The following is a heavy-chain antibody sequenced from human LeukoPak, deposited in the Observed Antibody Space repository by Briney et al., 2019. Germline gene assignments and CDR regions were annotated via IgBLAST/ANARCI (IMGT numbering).Heavy chain of an antibody. CDR3: ARDTAPGYYYGSGSVDY. Sequence: GGSLRLSCAASGFTFSSYAMHWVRQAPGKGLEWVAAISYDGSNKYYADSVKGRFTISRDNSKNTLYLQMNSLRAEDTAVYYCARDTAPGYYYGSGSVDYWGQGTLVTVSS. CDR2: ISYDGSNK. J-gene: IGHJ4*02. D-gene: IGHD3-10*01. V-gene: IGHV3-30-3*01. CDR1: GFTFSSYA.